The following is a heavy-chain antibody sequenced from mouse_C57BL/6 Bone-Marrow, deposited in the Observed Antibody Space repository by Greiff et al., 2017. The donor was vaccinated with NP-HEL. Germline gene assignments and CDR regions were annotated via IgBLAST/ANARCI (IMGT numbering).Heavy chain of an antibody. CDR3: ARDDVFPYYSAMDN. V-gene: IGHV14-2*01. J-gene: IGHJ4*01. CDR2: IDPEDGET. CDR1: GFNIKDYY. Sequence: EVQLQQSGAELVKPGASVKLSCTASGFNIKDYYMHWVKQRTEQGLEWIGRIDPEDGETKYAPKFQGKATITADTSSNTAYLQLSSLTSYDTSVYYCARDDVFPYYSAMDNWGQGTSLTASS. D-gene: IGHD2-3*01.